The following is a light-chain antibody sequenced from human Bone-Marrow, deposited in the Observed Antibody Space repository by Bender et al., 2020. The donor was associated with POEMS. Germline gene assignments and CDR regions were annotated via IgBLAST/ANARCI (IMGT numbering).Light chain of an antibody. CDR1: SSDIGNYNS. CDR2: DVT. CDR3: CSYEDIYTYV. Sequence: QSALTQPRSVSGSPGHSVTISCTGTSSDIGNYNSVSWYQQHPGRAPKLIIYDVTKRPSGVPDRFSGSKSGNTASLSISGLQAEDEADYFCCSYEDIYTYVFGTGTTVTVL. J-gene: IGLJ1*01. V-gene: IGLV2-11*01.